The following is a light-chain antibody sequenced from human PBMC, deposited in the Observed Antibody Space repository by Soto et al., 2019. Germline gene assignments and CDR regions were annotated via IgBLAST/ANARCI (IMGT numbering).Light chain of an antibody. Sequence: DILMTQTQLSSPVTVGQAASISCRSSQSLVHGDGSTYLSWLQQRPGQTPRLLIYKVSKRVSGVPDRFSGSGGGTDFTLKISRVEAEDVGVYYCFQATQHPGTFGQGTKLEI. CDR2: KVS. V-gene: IGKV2-24*01. CDR1: QSLVHGDGSTY. J-gene: IGKJ2*01. CDR3: FQATQHPGT.